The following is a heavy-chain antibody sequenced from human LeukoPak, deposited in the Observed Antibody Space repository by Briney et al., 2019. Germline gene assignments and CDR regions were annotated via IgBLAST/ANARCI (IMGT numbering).Heavy chain of an antibody. CDR2: ISPGGNT. CDR1: GGSIIDYY. CDR3: ARLAIRSTWYFDL. J-gene: IGHJ2*01. V-gene: IGHV4-4*09. Sequence: PSETLSLTCTVSGGSIIDYYYNWIRQPPGQGQGLEWIGFISPGGNTNYNPSLKSRVSISVDKSKNQCSLKVTSVAAADTAIYYCARLAIRSTWYFDLWGRGTLVTVSS. D-gene: IGHD3-10*01.